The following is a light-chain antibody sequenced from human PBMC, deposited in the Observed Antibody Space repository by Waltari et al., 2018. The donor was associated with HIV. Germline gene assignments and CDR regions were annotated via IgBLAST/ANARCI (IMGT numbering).Light chain of an antibody. Sequence: QSALTQPASVSGSPGQSITISCTGTTNDINIYNYVSWYQQHPGKAPNLIVYEVSNRPSGVSNRFSCSKSGSTASLTISGLQPEDEADYYCSSYSSSNILLFGGGTSLTVL. J-gene: IGLJ2*01. V-gene: IGLV2-14*01. CDR3: SSYSSSNILL. CDR2: EVS. CDR1: TNDINIYNY.